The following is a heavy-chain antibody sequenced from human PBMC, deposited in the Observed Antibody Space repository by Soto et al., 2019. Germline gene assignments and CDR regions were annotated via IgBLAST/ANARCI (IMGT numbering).Heavy chain of an antibody. Sequence: SVKVSCKASGGTFSSYTISWVRQAPGQGLEWMGRIIPILGIANYAQKFQGRVTMTRNTSISTAYMELSSLRSEDTAVYYCARGLHTTYYYYMDVWGKGTTVTVSS. J-gene: IGHJ6*03. CDR1: GGTFSSYT. D-gene: IGHD1-1*01. V-gene: IGHV1-69*02. CDR3: ARGLHTTYYYYMDV. CDR2: IIPILGIA.